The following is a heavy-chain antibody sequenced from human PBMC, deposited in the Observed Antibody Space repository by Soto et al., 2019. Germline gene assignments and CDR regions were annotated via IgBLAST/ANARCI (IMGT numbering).Heavy chain of an antibody. D-gene: IGHD3-3*02. CDR1: GFTFNTYE. CDR2: ISSSGSTM. V-gene: IGHV3-48*03. J-gene: IGHJ3*02. Sequence: VQLVESGGGLVQPGGSLRLSCAASGFTFNTYEMNWVRQAPGKGLEWVSYISSSGSTMYYADSVKGRFTISRDNAKNSLFLQMNSLRAEDTAVYYWSNISRRPNAFDIWGPGTLGTVSS. CDR3: SNISRRPNAFDI.